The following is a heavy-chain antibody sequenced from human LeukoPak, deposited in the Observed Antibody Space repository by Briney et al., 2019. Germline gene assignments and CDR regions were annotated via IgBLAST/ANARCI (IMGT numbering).Heavy chain of an antibody. V-gene: IGHV3-49*04. CDR2: IRSKAYGGTT. CDR1: GFTFGDYA. Sequence: GGSVRLSCTASGFTFGDYAMSWVRQAPGKGLEWVGFIRSKAYGGTTEYAASVKGRFTISRDDSNSIAYLQMNSLKTEDTAVYYCTRGGYNSDYWGQGTLVTVSS. D-gene: IGHD1-1*01. J-gene: IGHJ4*02. CDR3: TRGGYNSDY.